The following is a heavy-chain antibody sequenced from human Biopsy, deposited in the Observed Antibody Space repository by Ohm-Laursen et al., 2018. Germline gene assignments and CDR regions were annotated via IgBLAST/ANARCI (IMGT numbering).Heavy chain of an antibody. CDR1: GFTFSDYA. D-gene: IGHD3-22*01. Sequence: SLRLSCAASGFTFSDYALHWVRQAPGKGPEWVAVSSYDGSNTYHTDSVTGRFTISRDSSKNTLHLQMNSLRAEDTAVYYCAKDQGYYYDRSVYYYFDYWGQGTLVTVSS. V-gene: IGHV3-30*18. J-gene: IGHJ4*02. CDR3: AKDQGYYYDRSVYYYFDY. CDR2: SSYDGSNT.